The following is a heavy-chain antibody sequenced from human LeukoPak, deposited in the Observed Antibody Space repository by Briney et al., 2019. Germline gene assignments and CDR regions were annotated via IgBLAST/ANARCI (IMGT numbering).Heavy chain of an antibody. V-gene: IGHV3-23*01. D-gene: IGHD1-14*01. Sequence: AGGSLRLSCAASGFTFSSYAMSWVRQARGKGLEWVPVISGNGGSTYYADSVKGRFTISRDNSKNTLYLQMNSLRGEDTAVYYCAKADSARGVTLKTTIDYWGQGTLVTVSS. J-gene: IGHJ4*02. CDR2: ISGNGGST. CDR1: GFTFSSYA. CDR3: AKADSARGVTLKTTIDY.